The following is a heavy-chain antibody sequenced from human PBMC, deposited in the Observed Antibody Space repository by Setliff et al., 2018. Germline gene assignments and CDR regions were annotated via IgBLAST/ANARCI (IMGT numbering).Heavy chain of an antibody. V-gene: IGHV1-69*10. CDR3: ARVDGAVNYFDY. Sequence: SVKVSCKASGGSFSSYAISWVRQAPGQGLEWMGGIIPFLGIANYAQKFQGRVTITADESTSTAYMELNSLESEDTAVYYCARVDGAVNYFDYWGQGTLVTVSS. CDR1: GGSFSSYA. J-gene: IGHJ4*02. D-gene: IGHD3-10*01. CDR2: IIPFLGIA.